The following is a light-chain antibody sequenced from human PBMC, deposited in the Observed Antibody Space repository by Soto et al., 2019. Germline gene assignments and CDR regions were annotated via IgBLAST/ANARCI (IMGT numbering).Light chain of an antibody. J-gene: IGKJ5*01. V-gene: IGKV3-11*01. CDR2: DAS. CDR3: QQRSNWPIT. Sequence: IVLTQSPATLSLSPGERATLSCRASQSVSRYLGWYQQKPGQAPRLLIYDASNRAAGIPARFSGSGSGPDLSLTLTTLEPADFAVYYCQQRSNWPITFGLGTRLEIK. CDR1: QSVSRY.